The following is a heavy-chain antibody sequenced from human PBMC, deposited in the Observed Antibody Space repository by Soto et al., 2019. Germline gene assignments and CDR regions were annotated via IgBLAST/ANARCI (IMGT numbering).Heavy chain of an antibody. Sequence: GGSLRLSCAASGFTFRDYYMSWIRQAPGKGLEWVSSISSSSTMYYADSVRGRFTISRENARNSLYLQVNSLRAEDTAVYYCARGNALIDYWGQGTLVTVSS. CDR3: ARGNALIDY. CDR1: GFTFRDYY. J-gene: IGHJ4*02. V-gene: IGHV3-11*04. CDR2: ISSSSTM.